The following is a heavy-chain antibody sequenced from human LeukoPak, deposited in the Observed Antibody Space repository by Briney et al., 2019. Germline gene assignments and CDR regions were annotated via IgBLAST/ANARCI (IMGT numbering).Heavy chain of an antibody. CDR2: ISGNGGST. Sequence: PGGPLRLSCAASGFSFSNYAMSWVRQAPGKGLEWVSAISGNGGSTYYADSVKGRFTISRDNSKSTLYLQMNSLRADDTAVYYCAKEGWRCTHLSTCAGDCYPDYGGQGTLVTVSS. D-gene: IGHD2-21*02. CDR1: GFSFSNYA. V-gene: IGHV3-23*01. CDR3: AKEGWRCTHLSTCAGDCYPDY. J-gene: IGHJ4*02.